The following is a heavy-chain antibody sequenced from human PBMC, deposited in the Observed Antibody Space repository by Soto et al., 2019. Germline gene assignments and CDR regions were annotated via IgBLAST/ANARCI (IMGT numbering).Heavy chain of an antibody. J-gene: IGHJ4*02. CDR1: GYVFTSFG. D-gene: IGHD3-3*01. CDR2: VRPYNGDT. V-gene: IGHV1-18*04. Sequence: QVQLVQSGAEVTQPGASVKVSCKTSGYVFTSFGISWVRQAPGQGLEWMGWVRPYNGDTKYAEKFQGRATMTSDTSTTTGYMELRGLRSDDTAVYYCVRIMFYDFWSPYYYFYNLGQGTQVTVSS. CDR3: VRIMFYDFWSPYYYFYN.